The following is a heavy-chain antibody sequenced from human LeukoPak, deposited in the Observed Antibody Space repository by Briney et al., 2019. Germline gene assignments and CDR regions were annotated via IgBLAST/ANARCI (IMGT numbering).Heavy chain of an antibody. D-gene: IGHD2-21*02. CDR1: GVSITSSSYY. CDR3: ARNDARMVTVDY. CDR2: IHYGANT. V-gene: IGHV4-39*02. Sequence: SETQSLTCTVSGVSITSSSYYWGWIRQPPGKGPDWIGSIHYGANTYRNPAFTSRVTISMDTSKNHCSLSLSSVTAADTAVYYCARNDARMVTVDYWGQGTLVTVSS. J-gene: IGHJ4*02.